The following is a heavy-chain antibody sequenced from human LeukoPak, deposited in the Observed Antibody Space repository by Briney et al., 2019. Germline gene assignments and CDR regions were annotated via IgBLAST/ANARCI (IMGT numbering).Heavy chain of an antibody. V-gene: IGHV3-74*01. CDR3: ARLARGAYYFDY. CDR1: GFTFSSYW. Sequence: GGAQRLSCAASGFTFSSYWMHWVRQAPGKGLGWVSRISSDGSSTSYADSVKGRFTISRDNAKNTLYLQMNSLRAEDTAVYYCARLARGAYYFDYWGQGTLVTVSS. J-gene: IGHJ4*02. CDR2: ISSDGSST.